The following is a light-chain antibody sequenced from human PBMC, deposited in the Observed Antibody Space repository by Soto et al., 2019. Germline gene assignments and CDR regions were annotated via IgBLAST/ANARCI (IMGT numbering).Light chain of an antibody. CDR3: CSYARSSTSVV. Sequence: QSVLTQPASVSGSPGQSITISCTGTSSDVGGYNLVSWYQQHPGKAPKLMIYEGINRPSGVSNRFSGSKSGNTASLTISGLQAEDEADYYCCSYARSSTSVVFGGGTKLTVL. V-gene: IGLV2-23*01. CDR1: SSDVGGYNL. CDR2: EGI. J-gene: IGLJ2*01.